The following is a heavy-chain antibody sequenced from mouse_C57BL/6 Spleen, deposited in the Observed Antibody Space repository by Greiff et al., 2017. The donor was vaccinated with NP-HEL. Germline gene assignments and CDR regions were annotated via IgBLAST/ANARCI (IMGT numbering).Heavy chain of an antibody. V-gene: IGHV5-4*01. CDR3: ARGGILRSYCLDY. Sequence: EVQLVESGGGLVKPGGSLKLSCAASGFTFSSYAMSWVRQTPEQRLEWVATISDGGSYTYYPDNVKGRFTISRDNAKNNLYLQMSHLKSEDTAMYDCARGGILRSYCLDYWGQGTTLTVSS. CDR2: ISDGGSYT. CDR1: GFTFSSYA. J-gene: IGHJ2*01.